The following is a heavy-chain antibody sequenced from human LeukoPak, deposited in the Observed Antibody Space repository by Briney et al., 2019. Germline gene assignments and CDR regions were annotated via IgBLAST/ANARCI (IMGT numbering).Heavy chain of an antibody. CDR3: ARGGYSSATDAFDI. CDR1: GGTFSSYA. CDR2: IIPIFGTA. V-gene: IGHV1-69*13. J-gene: IGHJ3*02. D-gene: IGHD6-19*01. Sequence: SVKASCKASGGTFSSYAISWVRQAPGQGLEWMGGIIPIFGTANYAQKFQGRVTITADESTSTAYMELSSLRSEDTAVYYCARGGYSSATDAFDIWGQGTMVTVSS.